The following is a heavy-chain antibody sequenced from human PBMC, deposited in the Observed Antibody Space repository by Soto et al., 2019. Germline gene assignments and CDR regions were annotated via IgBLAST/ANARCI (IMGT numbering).Heavy chain of an antibody. V-gene: IGHV3-23*01. J-gene: IGHJ6*03. D-gene: IGHD4-17*01. CDR3: AKATVTTWDYYYYMDV. CDR1: GFTFSSYG. Sequence: PGGSLILSCAASGFTFSSYGMHWVRQAPGKGLEWVSAISGSGSSTYYADSVKGRFTISRDNSKNTLYLQMNSLRAEDTAVYYCAKATVTTWDYYYYMDVWGKGTTVTVSS. CDR2: ISGSGSST.